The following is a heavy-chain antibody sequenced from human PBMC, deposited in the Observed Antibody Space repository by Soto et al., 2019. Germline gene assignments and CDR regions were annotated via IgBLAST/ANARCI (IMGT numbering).Heavy chain of an antibody. CDR2: IKQDGSEK. V-gene: IGHV3-7*01. CDR1: GFTFSSYW. J-gene: IGHJ4*02. Sequence: GGSLRLSCAASGFTFSSYWISWVRQAPGKGLEWVANIKQDGSEKYYVDSVKGRFTISRDNAKNSLYLQMNSLRAEDTAVYYCARRLRLLGRDYFDYWGQGTLVTVSS. D-gene: IGHD5-12*01. CDR3: ARRLRLLGRDYFDY.